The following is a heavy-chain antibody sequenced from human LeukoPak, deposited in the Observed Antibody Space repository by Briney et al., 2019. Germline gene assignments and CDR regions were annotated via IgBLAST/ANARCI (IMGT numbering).Heavy chain of an antibody. CDR2: ISGSGGST. CDR3: AKDQIEGYCSGGSCYFGTYFDY. V-gene: IGHV3-23*01. D-gene: IGHD2-15*01. Sequence: GGSLRLSCAASGFTFGSYWMHWVRQAPGKGLEWVSAISGSGGSTYYADSVKGRFTISRDNSKNTLYLQMNSLRAEDTAVYYCAKDQIEGYCSGGSCYFGTYFDYWGQGTLATVSS. CDR1: GFTFGSYW. J-gene: IGHJ4*02.